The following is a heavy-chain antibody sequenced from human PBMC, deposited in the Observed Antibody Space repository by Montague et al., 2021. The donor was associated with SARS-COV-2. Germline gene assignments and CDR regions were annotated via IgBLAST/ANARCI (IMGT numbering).Heavy chain of an antibody. Sequence: PALVKPTQTLTLTCTFSGFSLSTSGVGVGWIRQPPGKALEWLALIYWDDDKRYSPSLKSRLTITKHTSKNQVVLTMTNMDPVDTATYYCAHVGMACSGGSCYPKSKDWYFDLWGRGTLVTVSS. D-gene: IGHD2-15*01. CDR3: AHVGMACSGGSCYPKSKDWYFDL. CDR2: IYWDDDK. J-gene: IGHJ2*01. V-gene: IGHV2-5*02. CDR1: GFSLSTSGVG.